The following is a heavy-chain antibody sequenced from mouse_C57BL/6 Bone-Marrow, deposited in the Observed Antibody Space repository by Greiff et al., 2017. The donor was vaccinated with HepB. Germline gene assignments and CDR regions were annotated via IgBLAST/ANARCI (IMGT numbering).Heavy chain of an antibody. J-gene: IGHJ4*01. CDR2: ISSGGSYT. Sequence: EVKLVESGGDLVKPGGSPKLSCAASGFTFSSYGMSWVRQTPDKRLEWVATISSGGSYTYYPDSVKGRFTISRDNAKNTLYLQMSSLKSEDTAMYYCARQGVKRGYYAMDYWGQGTSVTVSS. D-gene: IGHD2-2*01. CDR1: GFTFSSYG. CDR3: ARQGVKRGYYAMDY. V-gene: IGHV5-6*01.